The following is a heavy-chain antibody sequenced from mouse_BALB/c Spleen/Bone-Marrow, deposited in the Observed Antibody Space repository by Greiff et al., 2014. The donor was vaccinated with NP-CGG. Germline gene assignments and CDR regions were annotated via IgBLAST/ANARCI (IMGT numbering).Heavy chain of an antibody. CDR2: INPGSGGT. V-gene: IGHV1-54*03. J-gene: IGHJ2*01. D-gene: IGHD2-1*01. Sequence: VQLQESGAKLVRPGTSVKVSCKASGYAFTNYLIEWFKQRPGQGLEWIGVINPGSGGTNFNEKFRGKATLTADKSSSTAYMQFNSLTSDDSAVYFCAREGYYGPDYWGQGTTLTVSS. CDR3: AREGYYGPDY. CDR1: GYAFTNYL.